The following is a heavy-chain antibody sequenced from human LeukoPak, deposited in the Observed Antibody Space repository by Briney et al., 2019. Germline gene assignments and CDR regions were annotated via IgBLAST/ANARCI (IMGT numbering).Heavy chain of an antibody. D-gene: IGHD4-17*01. CDR3: TKDRIGRNHGDYDSIDY. V-gene: IGHV3-9*01. CDR1: GFTFDDYA. CDR2: TSWSSDDI. J-gene: IGHJ4*02. Sequence: GRSLRLSCAASGFTFDDYAMHWVRQAPGKGLEWVSGTSWSSDDIDYADSVKGRFTISRDNAKNSLYLQMNSLRAEDTALYYCTKDRIGRNHGDYDSIDYWGQGTLVTVSS.